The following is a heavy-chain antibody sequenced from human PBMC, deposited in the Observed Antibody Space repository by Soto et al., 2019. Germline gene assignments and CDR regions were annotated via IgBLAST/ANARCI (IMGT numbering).Heavy chain of an antibody. CDR2: MNPGSGKT. CDR1: GYTFIKFD. V-gene: IGHV1-8*01. J-gene: IGHJ5*02. D-gene: IGHD6-13*01. CDR3: ASMASAATLNWFDP. Sequence: QVHLVQSGAEVKEPGASVRVSCKASGYTFIKFDISWVRQAAGQGLEWLGWMNPGSGKTGYASKFQGRVAMTRDASTGTSHLELSSLTSDDTAVYYCASMASAATLNWFDPWGQGTLVTVSS.